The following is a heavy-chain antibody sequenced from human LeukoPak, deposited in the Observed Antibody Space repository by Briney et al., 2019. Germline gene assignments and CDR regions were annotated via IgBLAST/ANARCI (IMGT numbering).Heavy chain of an antibody. V-gene: IGHV3-7*01. CDR1: GFSFSSHW. Sequence: GGSLRLSCVASGFSFSSHWMSWVRQAPGRGLEWVANIKQDGSEKYYVDSVKGRFTIFRDNAKNSVYLQMNSLSAENTAVYYCARDGSAPGIYFDYWGQGSLVTVSS. CDR2: IKQDGSEK. J-gene: IGHJ4*02. D-gene: IGHD6-13*01. CDR3: ARDGSAPGIYFDY.